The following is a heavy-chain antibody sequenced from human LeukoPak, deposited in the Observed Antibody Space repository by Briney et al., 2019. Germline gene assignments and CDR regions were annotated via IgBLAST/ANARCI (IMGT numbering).Heavy chain of an antibody. CDR3: ARMGIAGTYDAFDI. V-gene: IGHV3-23*01. CDR2: ISGSGGST. J-gene: IGHJ3*02. D-gene: IGHD6-13*01. CDR1: GFTFTSYA. Sequence: GGSLRLSCAASGFTFTSYAMSWVRQAPGKGLEWVSVISGSGGSTYYADSVKGRFTISRDNSKNTLYLQMNSLRAEDTAVYYCARMGIAGTYDAFDIRGQGTMATVSS.